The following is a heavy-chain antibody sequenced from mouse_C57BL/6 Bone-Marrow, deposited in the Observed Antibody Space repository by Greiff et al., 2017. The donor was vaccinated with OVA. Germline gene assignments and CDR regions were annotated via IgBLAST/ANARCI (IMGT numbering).Heavy chain of an antibody. CDR1: GFNIKDDY. CDR3: TSYGPYYFDY. Sequence: VQLQQSGAELVRPGASVKLSCTASGFNIKDDYMHWVKQRPEQGLEWIGWIDPESGDTEYASKFQGKATITADTSSNTAYLQLSSLTSEDTAVYYCTSYGPYYFDYWGQGTTRTVSS. V-gene: IGHV14-4*01. J-gene: IGHJ2*01. CDR2: IDPESGDT. D-gene: IGHD1-1*01.